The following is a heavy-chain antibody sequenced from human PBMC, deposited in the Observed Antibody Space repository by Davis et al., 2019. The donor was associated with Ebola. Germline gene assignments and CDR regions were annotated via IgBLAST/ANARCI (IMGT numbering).Heavy chain of an antibody. D-gene: IGHD5-12*01. CDR1: GGSFSGYY. J-gene: IGHJ4*02. CDR3: ARRGYGALDY. Sequence: PGGSLILSCAVYGGSFSGYYWSWIRQPPGKGLEWIGEINHSGSTNYNPSLKSRVTISVDTSKNQFSLKLSSVTAADTAVYYCARRGYGALDYWGQGTLVTVSS. CDR2: INHSGST. V-gene: IGHV4-34*01.